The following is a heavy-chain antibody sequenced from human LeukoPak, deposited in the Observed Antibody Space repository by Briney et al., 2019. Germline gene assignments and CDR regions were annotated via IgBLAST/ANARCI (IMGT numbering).Heavy chain of an antibody. D-gene: IGHD6-13*01. CDR2: IGGSGDAT. Sequence: GGSLRLSCAASGFTFINCAMSWVRQAPGKGLEWVSLIGGSGDATHYADSVRGRFSISRDNSKNTLYLQMNSLRAEDTAVYYCAKGAQLVQEYFQHWGQGTLVTVSS. V-gene: IGHV3-23*01. CDR1: GFTFINCA. CDR3: AKGAQLVQEYFQH. J-gene: IGHJ1*01.